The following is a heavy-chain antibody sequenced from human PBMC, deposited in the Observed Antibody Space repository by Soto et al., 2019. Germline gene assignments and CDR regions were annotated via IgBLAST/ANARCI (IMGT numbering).Heavy chain of an antibody. Sequence: PGGSLRLSCAGSGFTFDDYAMHWVRQGPGKGLEWVSGISWNTGRIGYADSVKGRFTISRDNAKKSLYLQMNSLTAEDTALYYCTRTRSYDVDQFDYWGQGTLVTVYS. D-gene: IGHD3-3*01. CDR2: ISWNTGRI. CDR1: GFTFDDYA. J-gene: IGHJ4*02. V-gene: IGHV3-9*01. CDR3: TRTRSYDVDQFDY.